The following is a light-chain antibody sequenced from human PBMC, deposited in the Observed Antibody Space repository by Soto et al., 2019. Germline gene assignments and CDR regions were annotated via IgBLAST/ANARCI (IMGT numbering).Light chain of an antibody. Sequence: EIVMTQSPATLAGSPGETVTLSCRASQSLSGNLAWYQQKPGQAPRLLIFRASTRATGVPARFSGSGSGTDFTLTISRLEPEDFAVYYCQQYGNSPITFGQGTRLEIK. CDR3: QQYGNSPIT. V-gene: IGKV3-15*01. CDR1: QSLSGN. J-gene: IGKJ5*01. CDR2: RAS.